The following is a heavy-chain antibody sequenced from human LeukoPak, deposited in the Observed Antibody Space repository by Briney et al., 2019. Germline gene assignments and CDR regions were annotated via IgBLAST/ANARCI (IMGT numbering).Heavy chain of an antibody. D-gene: IGHD5-24*01. CDR1: GGSISSYY. V-gene: IGHV4-4*07. CDR2: IYTSGST. J-gene: IGHJ4*02. CDR3: AREGRDGYNSYFDY. Sequence: ASETLSLTCTVSGGSISSYYWSWIRQPAGKGLEWIGRIYTSGSTNYNPSLKSRVTMSVDTSKNQFSLKLSSVTAADTAAYYCAREGRDGYNSYFDYWGQGTLVTVSS.